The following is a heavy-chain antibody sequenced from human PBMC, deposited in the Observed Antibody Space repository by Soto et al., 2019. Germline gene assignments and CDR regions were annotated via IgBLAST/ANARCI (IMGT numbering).Heavy chain of an antibody. CDR1: GYTFTSYA. J-gene: IGHJ5*02. CDR3: SYTSYSSSWEDWFDP. Sequence: QVQLVQSGAEVKKPGASVKVSCKASGYTFTSYAMHWVRQATGQRLEWMGWINAGNGNTKYSQKFQGRVTITRDTSASTAHMELSSLRSEDTAVYYGSYTSYSSSWEDWFDPWGQGTLVTVSS. V-gene: IGHV1-3*01. D-gene: IGHD6-13*01. CDR2: INAGNGNT.